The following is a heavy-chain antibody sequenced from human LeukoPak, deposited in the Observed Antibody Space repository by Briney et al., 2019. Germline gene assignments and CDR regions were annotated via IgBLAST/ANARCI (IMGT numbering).Heavy chain of an antibody. Sequence: KPSETLSLTCAVYGGSFSGYYWSWIRQPPGKGLEWIGEINHSGSTNYNPSLKSRVTISVDTSKNQFSLKLSSVTAADTAVYYCARENRITMNYFDYWGQGTLVTVSS. J-gene: IGHJ4*02. CDR3: ARENRITMNYFDY. CDR1: GGSFSGYY. CDR2: INHSGST. D-gene: IGHD3-22*01. V-gene: IGHV4-34*01.